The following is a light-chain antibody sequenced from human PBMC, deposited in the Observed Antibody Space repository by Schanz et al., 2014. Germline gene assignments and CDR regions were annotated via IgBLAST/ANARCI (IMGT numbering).Light chain of an antibody. CDR1: QSVSSY. CDR2: DAS. V-gene: IGKV3-11*01. CDR3: QQRSNWPPKNT. J-gene: IGKJ4*01. Sequence: EIVLTQSPATLSLSPGERATLFCRASQSVSSYLAWYQQKPGQAPRLLIYDASNRATGIPARFSGSGSGTDFTLTISSLEPEDFAVYYCQQRSNWPPKNTFGGGTKVEIK.